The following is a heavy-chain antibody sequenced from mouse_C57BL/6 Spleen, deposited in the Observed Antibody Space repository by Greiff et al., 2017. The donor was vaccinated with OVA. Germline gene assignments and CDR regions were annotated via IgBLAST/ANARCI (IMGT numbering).Heavy chain of an antibody. J-gene: IGHJ2*01. CDR3: ARGVDY. CDR1: GYAFSSSW. V-gene: IGHV1-82*01. Sequence: QVQLQQSGPELVKPGASVKTTCKASGYAFSSSWMNWVKQRPGKGLEWIGRIYPGDGDTNYNGKFKGKATLTADKSSSTAYMQLSSLTSEDSAVYFCARGVDYWGQGTTRTVSS. CDR2: IYPGDGDT.